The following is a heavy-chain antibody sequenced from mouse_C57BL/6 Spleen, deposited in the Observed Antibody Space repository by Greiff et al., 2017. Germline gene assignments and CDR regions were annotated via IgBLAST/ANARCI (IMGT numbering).Heavy chain of an antibody. CDR1: GFNIKDYY. CDR3: ARRALYYGSSYGYFDV. D-gene: IGHD1-1*01. CDR2: IDPEDGET. V-gene: IGHV14-2*01. J-gene: IGHJ1*03. Sequence: EVKLQESGAELVKPGASVKLSCTASGFNIKDYYMHWVKQRTEQGLEWIGRIDPEDGETKYAPTFQGKATITADTSSNTAYLQLSSLTSEDTAVYYCARRALYYGSSYGYFDVWGTGTTVTVSS.